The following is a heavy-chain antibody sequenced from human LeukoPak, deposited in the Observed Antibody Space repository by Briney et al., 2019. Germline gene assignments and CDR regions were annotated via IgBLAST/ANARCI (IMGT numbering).Heavy chain of an antibody. CDR1: GGSISSYY. J-gene: IGHJ5*02. CDR3: ARGVSSGGSPSWFDP. Sequence: PSETLSLTCTVSGGSISSYYWSWIRQPAGKGLEWIGRIYTSGSTNYHPSLMSRVTMSVDTSKNQFSLKLSSVTAADTAVYYCARGVSSGGSPSWFDPWGQGTLVTVSS. D-gene: IGHD2-15*01. CDR2: IYTSGST. V-gene: IGHV4-4*07.